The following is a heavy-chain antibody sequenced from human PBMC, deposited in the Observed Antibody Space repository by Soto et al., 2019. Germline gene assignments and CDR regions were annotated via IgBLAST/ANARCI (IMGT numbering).Heavy chain of an antibody. CDR1: GFTFSSYA. J-gene: IGHJ4*02. Sequence: EVQLLESGGGLVQPGGSLRLSCAASGFTFSSYAMSWVRQAPGKGLEWVSAISGSGGSTYYADSVKGRFTIPRDNSKNALYLQMNSLRADDTAVYYCRSGGTEYDYIWGSYRYTPNNFDYWGQGTMVTFSS. CDR2: ISGSGGST. CDR3: RSGGTEYDYIWGSYRYTPNNFDY. V-gene: IGHV3-23*01. D-gene: IGHD3-16*02.